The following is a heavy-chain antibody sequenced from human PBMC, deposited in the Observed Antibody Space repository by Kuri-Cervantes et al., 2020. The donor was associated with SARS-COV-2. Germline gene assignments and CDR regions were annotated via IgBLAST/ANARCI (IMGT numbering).Heavy chain of an antibody. CDR3: AKEVAPYSSGSSDY. CDR1: GFAFSHYG. CDR2: VSFDGSVT. Sequence: GGSLRLSCAASGFAFSHYGIHWVRQAPGRGLDWVAVVSFDGSVTHYADSVKGRFIASRDNSRNIVYLQMNNLKIEDTAVYHCAKEVAPYSSGSSDYWGQGTLVTVSS. J-gene: IGHJ4*02. D-gene: IGHD6-19*01. V-gene: IGHV3-30*18.